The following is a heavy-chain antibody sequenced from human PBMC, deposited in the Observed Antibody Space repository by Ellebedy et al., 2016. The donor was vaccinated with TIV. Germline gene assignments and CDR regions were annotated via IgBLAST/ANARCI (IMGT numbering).Heavy chain of an antibody. CDR1: GGTFSSDA. D-gene: IGHD3-22*01. V-gene: IGHV1-69*04. CDR2: IVPLLGIT. J-gene: IGHJ5*02. CDR3: AGGDTSGFYGGWFDP. Sequence: ASVKVSCKASGGTFSSDAISWVRQAPGQGLEWMGRIVPLLGITNYAQRFQGRVTITADRSPRTAYMELSSLRSEDTAVFYCAGGDTSGFYGGWFDPWGQGTLVTVSS.